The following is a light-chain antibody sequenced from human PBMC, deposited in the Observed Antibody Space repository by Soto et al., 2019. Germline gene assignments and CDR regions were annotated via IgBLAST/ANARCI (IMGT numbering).Light chain of an antibody. CDR1: SSNIGINY. J-gene: IGLJ1*01. Sequence: QSVLTQSPSASGTPGQRVTISCSGSSSNIGINYVYWYQHLPGTAPKLLIYRNDQRPSGVPDRFSGSKVGTSASLAISGLRSEVGVNFYCAAWEASWGGNNYLFGRGKRATAL. CDR2: RND. V-gene: IGLV1-47*01. CDR3: AAWEASWGGNNYL.